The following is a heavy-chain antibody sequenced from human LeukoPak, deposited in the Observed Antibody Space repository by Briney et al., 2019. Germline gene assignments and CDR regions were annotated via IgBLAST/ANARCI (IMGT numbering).Heavy chain of an antibody. V-gene: IGHV3-23*01. J-gene: IGHJ5*02. CDR3: TKDSVAAAGTAWFDP. CDR1: GYTFSNYA. D-gene: IGHD6-13*01. Sequence: GGSLRLSCAASGYTFSNYAMTWVRQTPGKRLEWVSGISHNGDRIYYADSVKGRFTISRDNSKNTVYLQMNSLRPDDTALYYCTKDSVAAAGTAWFDPWGQGTLVTASS. CDR2: ISHNGDRI.